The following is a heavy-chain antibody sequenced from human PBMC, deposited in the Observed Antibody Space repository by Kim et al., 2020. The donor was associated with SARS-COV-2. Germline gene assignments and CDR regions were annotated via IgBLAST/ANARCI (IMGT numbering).Heavy chain of an antibody. D-gene: IGHD6-19*01. CDR3: AKLTYSSGWYRGAFDI. V-gene: IGHV3-23*01. Sequence: DSVKGRFTISGDNSKNTLFVEMKSLRAEDTAVYYCAKLTYSSGWYRGAFDIWGQGTAVTVSS. J-gene: IGHJ3*02.